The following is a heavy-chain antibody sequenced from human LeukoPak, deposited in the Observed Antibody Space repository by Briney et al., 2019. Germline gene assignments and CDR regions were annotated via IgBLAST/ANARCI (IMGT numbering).Heavy chain of an antibody. CDR1: GCTFSSYA. CDR3: ARDDELWLQRGIDY. D-gene: IGHD5-24*01. CDR2: ISYDGSNK. J-gene: IGHJ4*02. V-gene: IGHV3-30-3*01. Sequence: TGGSLRLSCAASGCTFSSYAMHWVRQAPGKGLEWVAVISYDGSNKYYADSVKGRFTISRDNSKNTLYLQMNSLRAEDTAVYYCARDDELWLQRGIDYWGQGTLVTVSS.